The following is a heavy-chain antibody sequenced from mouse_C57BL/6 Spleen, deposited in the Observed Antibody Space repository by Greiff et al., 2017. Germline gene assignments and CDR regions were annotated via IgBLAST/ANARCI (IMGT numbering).Heavy chain of an antibody. D-gene: IGHD1-1*01. J-gene: IGHJ1*03. CDR1: GYTFTSYW. Sequence: QVQLQQPGTELVKPGASVKLSCKASGYTFTSYWMHWVKQRPGQGLEWIGNINPSNGGTNYNEKFKSKATLTVDKSSSTAYMQLSSLTSEDSAVYYCSRRGYGSSYVYWYFDVWGTGTTVTVSS. CDR2: INPSNGGT. V-gene: IGHV1-53*01. CDR3: SRRGYGSSYVYWYFDV.